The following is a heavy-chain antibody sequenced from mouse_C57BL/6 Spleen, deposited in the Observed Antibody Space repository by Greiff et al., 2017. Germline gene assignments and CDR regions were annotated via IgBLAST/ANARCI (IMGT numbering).Heavy chain of an antibody. CDR1: GFTFSSYA. CDR2: ISDGGSYT. V-gene: IGHV5-4*01. CDR3: ARDGRGLDY. D-gene: IGHD4-1*01. Sequence: DVHLVESGGGLVKPGGSLKLSCAASGFTFSSYAMSWVRQTPEKRLEWVATISDGGSYTYYPDNVKGRFTISRDNAKNNLYLQMSHLKSEDTAMYYCARDGRGLDYWGQGTTLTVSS. J-gene: IGHJ2*01.